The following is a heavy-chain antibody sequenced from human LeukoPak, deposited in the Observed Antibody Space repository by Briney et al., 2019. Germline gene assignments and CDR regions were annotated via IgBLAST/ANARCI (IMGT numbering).Heavy chain of an antibody. CDR3: AKSHHVTAIDY. CDR2: IYSGGST. J-gene: IGHJ4*02. V-gene: IGHV3-53*01. Sequence: GGSLRLSCAASGFIFSNKYMSWVRQAPGKGPEWVSVIYSGGSTYYAGSVKGRFTISRDNSKNTLYLQMNSLRADDTAVYYCAKSHHVTAIDYWGQGTLVTVSS. CDR1: GFIFSNKY. D-gene: IGHD2-21*02.